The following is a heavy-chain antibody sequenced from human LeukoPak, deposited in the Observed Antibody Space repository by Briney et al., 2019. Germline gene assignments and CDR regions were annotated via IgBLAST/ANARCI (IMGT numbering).Heavy chain of an antibody. V-gene: IGHV3-15*01. J-gene: IGHJ4*02. D-gene: IGHD3-22*01. Sequence: GGSLRLSCVASGFTFSNAWMTWVRQVPWKGLEGIGRIKSKTDGGTTDYAAPVKGRFTISRDDSENTLYLQMNRLKTEDTGVYYCSTDFTPYYYDSSGYPYWGRGTLVTVSS. CDR3: STDFTPYYYDSSGYPY. CDR1: GFTFSNAW. CDR2: IKSKTDGGTT.